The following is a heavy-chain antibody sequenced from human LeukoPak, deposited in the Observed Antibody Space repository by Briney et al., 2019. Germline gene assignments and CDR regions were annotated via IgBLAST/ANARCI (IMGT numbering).Heavy chain of an antibody. CDR3: ARVPFRSYYDSSGYCFDY. D-gene: IGHD3-22*01. J-gene: IGHJ4*02. V-gene: IGHV4-30-4*01. Sequence: SEALSLTCTVSGGSISSGDYYWSWIRQPPGKGLEWIGYIYYSGSTYYNPSLKSRATISVDTSKNQFSLKLSSVTAADTAVYYCARVPFRSYYDSSGYCFDYWGQGTLVTVSS. CDR2: IYYSGST. CDR1: GGSISSGDYY.